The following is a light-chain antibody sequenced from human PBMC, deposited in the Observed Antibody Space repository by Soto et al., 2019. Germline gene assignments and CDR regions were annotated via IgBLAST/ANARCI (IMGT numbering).Light chain of an antibody. J-gene: IGLJ2*01. CDR3: VTWDSSLTIGVI. CDR2: DNQ. CDR1: SSNVGKNF. Sequence: QSVLTQPPSVSAAPGQKVTISCSGSSSNVGKNFVSWYQHVPGKAPKLLIYDNQKRPSGIPDRFSASKSGTSATLDITGLHPGDEADYYCVTWDSSLTIGVIFGGGTKLTVL. V-gene: IGLV1-51*01.